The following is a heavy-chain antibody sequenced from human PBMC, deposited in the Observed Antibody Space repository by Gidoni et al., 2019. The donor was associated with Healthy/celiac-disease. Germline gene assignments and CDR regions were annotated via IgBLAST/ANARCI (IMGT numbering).Heavy chain of an antibody. CDR3: ARNSPAYSSGRNWFDP. Sequence: EVQLVESGGGLVQPGGSLRLSCAASGFTFSSYWMSWVRQAPGKGLEWVANIKQDGSEKYYVDSVKGRFTISRDNAKNSLYLQMNSLRAEDTAVYYCARNSPAYSSGRNWFDPWGQGTLVTVSS. CDR1: GFTFSSYW. J-gene: IGHJ5*02. CDR2: IKQDGSEK. D-gene: IGHD6-19*01. V-gene: IGHV3-7*01.